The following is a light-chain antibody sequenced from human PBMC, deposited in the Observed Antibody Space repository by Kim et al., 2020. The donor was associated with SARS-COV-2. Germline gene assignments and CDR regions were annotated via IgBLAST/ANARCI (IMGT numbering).Light chain of an antibody. CDR3: QQYNNWPRT. CDR2: GAS. Sequence: VSPGERATLSCRASQSVCRYLAWYQHKLGQSPKLLIYGASTRATGIPPRFSGSGSGTEFTLTISSLQSEDFAVYYCQQYNNWPRTFGQGTKVDIK. V-gene: IGKV3-15*01. J-gene: IGKJ1*01. CDR1: QSVCRY.